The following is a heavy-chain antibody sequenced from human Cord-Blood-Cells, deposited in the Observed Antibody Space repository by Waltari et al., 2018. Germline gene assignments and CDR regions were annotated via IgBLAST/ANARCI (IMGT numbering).Heavy chain of an antibody. Sequence: QVQLQESGPGLVKPSETLSLTCAVSGYSISSGYYWGWIRQPPGKGLEWIGSIYHSGSTYYNPSLKSRVTRSVDTSKNQFSLKLSSVTAADTAVYYCARSRGGTSYYDFWSGYYYYGMDVWGQGTTVTVSS. CDR2: IYHSGST. CDR3: ARSRGGTSYYDFWSGYYYYGMDV. J-gene: IGHJ6*02. V-gene: IGHV4-38-2*01. D-gene: IGHD3-3*01. CDR1: GYSISSGYY.